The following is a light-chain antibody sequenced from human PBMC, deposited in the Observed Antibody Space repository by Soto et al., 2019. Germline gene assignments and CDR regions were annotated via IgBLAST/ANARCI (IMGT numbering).Light chain of an antibody. J-gene: IGLJ3*02. CDR1: SSDVGGYNY. V-gene: IGLV2-14*01. CDR3: SSYTSSSTWV. CDR2: DVS. Sequence: QSALTQPASVSGSPGQSITISCTGTSSDVGGYNYVSWYQQRPGKAPKLMIYDVSNRPSGVPNRFSGPKSGNTASLTISGLQAEDEADYYCSSYTSSSTWVFGGGTKVTVL.